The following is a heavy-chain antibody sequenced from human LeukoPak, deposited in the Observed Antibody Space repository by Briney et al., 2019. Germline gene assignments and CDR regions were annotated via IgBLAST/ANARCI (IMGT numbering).Heavy chain of an antibody. Sequence: SETLSLTCTVSGGSISSYYWSWIRQPPGKGLEWIGYIYHSGSTYYNPSLKSRVTISVDRSKNQFSLKLSSVTAADTAVYYCARASGGFGELLFDYWGQGTLVTVSS. V-gene: IGHV4-59*12. CDR2: IYHSGST. CDR3: ARASGGFGELLFDY. J-gene: IGHJ4*02. D-gene: IGHD3-10*01. CDR1: GGSISSYY.